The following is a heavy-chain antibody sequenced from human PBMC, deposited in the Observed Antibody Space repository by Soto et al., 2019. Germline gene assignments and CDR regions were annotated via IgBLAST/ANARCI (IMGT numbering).Heavy chain of an antibody. V-gene: IGHV3-30*18. D-gene: IGHD6-13*01. CDR1: GFTFSSYG. CDR2: ISYDGSNK. Sequence: GGSLRLSCAASGFTFSSYGMHWVRQAPGKGLEWVAVISYDGSNKYYADSVKGRFTISRDNSKNTLYLQMNSLRAEDTAVYYCAKGLKYSSSWHVRRGGPLYYYYGMDVWGQGTTVTVSS. J-gene: IGHJ6*02. CDR3: AKGLKYSSSWHVRRGGPLYYYYGMDV.